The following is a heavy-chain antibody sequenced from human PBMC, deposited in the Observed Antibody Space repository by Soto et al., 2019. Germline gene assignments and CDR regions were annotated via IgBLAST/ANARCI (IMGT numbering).Heavy chain of an antibody. D-gene: IGHD6-6*01. Sequence: GGSLRLSCAASGFTFSSYAMHWVRQAPGKGLEWVAVISYDGSNKYYADSVKGRFTISRDNSKNTLYLQMNSLRAEDTAVYYCAREGYSSSIDYWGQGTLVTVSS. J-gene: IGHJ4*02. CDR1: GFTFSSYA. CDR3: AREGYSSSIDY. V-gene: IGHV3-30-3*01. CDR2: ISYDGSNK.